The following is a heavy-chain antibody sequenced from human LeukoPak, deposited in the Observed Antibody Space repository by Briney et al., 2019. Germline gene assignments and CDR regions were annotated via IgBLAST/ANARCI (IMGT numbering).Heavy chain of an antibody. CDR3: AKNPKEFGVVIIWFPYGMDV. CDR2: INPSGGST. D-gene: IGHD3-3*01. Sequence: ASVKVSCKASGYTFTSYYMHWVRQAPGQGLEWMGIINPSGGSTSYAQKFQGRVAMTRDTSTSTVYMELSSLRSEDTAVYYCAKNPKEFGVVIIWFPYGMDVWGQGTTVTVSS. J-gene: IGHJ6*02. CDR1: GYTFTSYY. V-gene: IGHV1-46*01.